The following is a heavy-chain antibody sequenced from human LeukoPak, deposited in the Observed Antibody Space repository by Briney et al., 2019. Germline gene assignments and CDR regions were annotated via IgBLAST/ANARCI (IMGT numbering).Heavy chain of an antibody. J-gene: IGHJ4*02. Sequence: KPSETLSLTCAVSGGSISSSNWWSWVRQPPGKGLGWIGEIYHSGSTNYNPSLKSRVTISVDKSKNQFSLKLSSVTAADTAVYYCARDNSLHYYDSSGYGYWGQGTLVTVSS. CDR2: IYHSGST. CDR3: ARDNSLHYYDSSGYGY. V-gene: IGHV4-4*02. CDR1: GGSISSSNW. D-gene: IGHD3-22*01.